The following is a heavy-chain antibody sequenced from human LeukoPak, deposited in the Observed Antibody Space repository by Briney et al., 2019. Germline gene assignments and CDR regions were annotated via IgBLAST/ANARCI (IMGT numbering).Heavy chain of an antibody. Sequence: GRSLRLSCAASGFTFSSYGMHWVRQAPGKGLEWVAVISYDGSNKYYADSVKGRFTISRDNSKNTLYLQMNSLRAEDTAVYYCAKGGYSYGDLDYWGQGTLVTVSS. J-gene: IGHJ4*02. CDR3: AKGGYSYGDLDY. CDR2: ISYDGSNK. CDR1: GFTFSSYG. V-gene: IGHV3-30*18. D-gene: IGHD5-18*01.